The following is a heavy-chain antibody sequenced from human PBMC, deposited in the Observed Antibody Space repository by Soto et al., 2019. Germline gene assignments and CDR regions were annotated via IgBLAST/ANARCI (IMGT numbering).Heavy chain of an antibody. Sequence: SDTLSLTCTVSGYSISSVSYWAWIRQPPGKGPELIASTYHGGTTFYNPSLKSRITISVDTSNNQFSLKLTSVTAADTAVYYCARVHVMVVAGSTFDYWGHVTPVTVSS. CDR1: GYSISSVSY. J-gene: IGHJ4*01. CDR2: TYHGGTT. D-gene: IGHD6-19*01. V-gene: IGHV4-38-2*02. CDR3: ARVHVMVVAGSTFDY.